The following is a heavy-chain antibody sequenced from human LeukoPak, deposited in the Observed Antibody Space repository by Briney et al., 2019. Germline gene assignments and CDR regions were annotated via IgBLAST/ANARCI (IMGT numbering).Heavy chain of an antibody. CDR1: GFTFSNYA. V-gene: IGHV3-30*04. CDR2: ISHDDGSNT. Sequence: GGSLRLSCEVSGFTFSNYADHWVRQAPGRGLEWVAVISHDDGSNTYYADSVKGRFTVSRDNSKDTLYLLMNSLRLEDTAMYFCARRDAYNLDYWGRGTLVTVSS. CDR3: ARRDAYNLDY. J-gene: IGHJ4*02. D-gene: IGHD5-24*01.